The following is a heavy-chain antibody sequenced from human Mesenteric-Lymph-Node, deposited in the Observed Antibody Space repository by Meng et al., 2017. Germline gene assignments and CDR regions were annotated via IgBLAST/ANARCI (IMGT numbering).Heavy chain of an antibody. V-gene: IGHV1-69*01. Sequence: VQLLQFGAEWKRPGSSLKVSCKASGGTFSSYAISWVRQAPGQGLEWMGGIIPIFGTANYAQKFQGRVTITADESTSTAYMELSSLRSEDTAVYYCAIGRYSSPLDYWGQGTLVTVSS. CDR2: IIPIFGTA. CDR1: GGTFSSYA. J-gene: IGHJ4*02. D-gene: IGHD6-13*01. CDR3: AIGRYSSPLDY.